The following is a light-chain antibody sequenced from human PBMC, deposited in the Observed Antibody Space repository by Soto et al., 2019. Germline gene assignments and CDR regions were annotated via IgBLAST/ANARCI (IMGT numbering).Light chain of an antibody. CDR2: AAS. J-gene: IGKJ1*01. Sequence: EIVSTQSPGTLSLSPGERATLSCRASQSVISRYLAWHQQRPGQAPRLLIYAASNRATGIPGRFSGSGSGTDFTLTISSLQPEDSASYYCLQDYNYPRTFGQGTKVDIK. V-gene: IGKV3D-7*01. CDR1: QSVISRY. CDR3: LQDYNYPRT.